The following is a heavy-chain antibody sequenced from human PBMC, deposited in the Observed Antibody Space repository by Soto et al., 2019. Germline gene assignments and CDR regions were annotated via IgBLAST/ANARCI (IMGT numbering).Heavy chain of an antibody. D-gene: IGHD5-12*01. Sequence: GGSLRLSCAASGFTFTNYAMTLVRQAPGRGLEWVSAISGSGDTTYYADSVKGRFTISRDNSKNTLYLQMNSLRAEDTAVYYCAKVKTWTYLDYWGQGTLVTSPQ. CDR1: GFTFTNYA. CDR3: AKVKTWTYLDY. V-gene: IGHV3-23*01. J-gene: IGHJ4*02. CDR2: ISGSGDTT.